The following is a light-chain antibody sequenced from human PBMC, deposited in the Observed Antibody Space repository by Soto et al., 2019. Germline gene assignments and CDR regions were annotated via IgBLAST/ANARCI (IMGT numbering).Light chain of an antibody. V-gene: IGLV1-44*01. J-gene: IGLJ3*02. CDR2: SNN. Sequence: QAVVTQPPSASGTPGQRVTISCSGSSSNIESNTVSWYQQVPGTAPKVLIYSNNHRPSGVPDRFSGSKSGTSASLAISGLQSEDEADYYCTAWDDSLNGWVFGGGTKLTVL. CDR1: SSNIESNT. CDR3: TAWDDSLNGWV.